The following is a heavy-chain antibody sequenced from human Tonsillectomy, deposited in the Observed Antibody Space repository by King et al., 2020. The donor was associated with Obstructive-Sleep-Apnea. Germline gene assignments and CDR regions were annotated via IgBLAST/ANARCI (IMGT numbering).Heavy chain of an antibody. Sequence: VQLQESGPGLVKPSETLSLTCTVSGGSISSYYWSWIRQPPGKGLEWIGYIYYSGSTNYNPSLKSRVTISVDTSKNRFSLKLSSVTAADTAVYYCAREREYDILTGYYGYYFDYWGQGTLVTVSS. CDR1: GGSISSYY. V-gene: IGHV4-59*01. CDR2: IYYSGST. D-gene: IGHD3-9*01. CDR3: AREREYDILTGYYGYYFDY. J-gene: IGHJ4*02.